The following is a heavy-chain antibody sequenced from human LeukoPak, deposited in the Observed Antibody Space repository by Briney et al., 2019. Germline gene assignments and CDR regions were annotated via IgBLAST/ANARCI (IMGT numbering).Heavy chain of an antibody. CDR1: GYTFTSYY. Sequence: GASVKVSCKASGYTFTSYYMHWVRQAPGQGLEWMGIINPSGGSTSYAQKFQGRVTMTRDMSTSTVYMELSSLRSEDTAVYYCARVISAAGTTGGWFAPWGQGTLVTVSS. D-gene: IGHD6-13*01. J-gene: IGHJ5*02. V-gene: IGHV1-46*01. CDR2: INPSGGST. CDR3: ARVISAAGTTGGWFAP.